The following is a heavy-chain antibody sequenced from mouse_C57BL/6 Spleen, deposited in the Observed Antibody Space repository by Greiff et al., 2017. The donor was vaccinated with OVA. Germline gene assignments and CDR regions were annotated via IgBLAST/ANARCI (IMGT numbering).Heavy chain of an antibody. CDR3: ARPCSSPDWYFDV. J-gene: IGHJ1*03. D-gene: IGHD1-1*01. CDR1: GFTFSSYG. V-gene: IGHV5-6*01. CDR2: ISSGGSYT. Sequence: EVKLMESGGDLVKPGGSLKLSCAASGFTFSSYGMSWVRQTPDKRLEWVATISSGGSYTYYPDSVKGRFTLTRDKATNPLYLQMSSLKSEDTAVYYCARPCSSPDWYFDVWGTGTTVTVSS.